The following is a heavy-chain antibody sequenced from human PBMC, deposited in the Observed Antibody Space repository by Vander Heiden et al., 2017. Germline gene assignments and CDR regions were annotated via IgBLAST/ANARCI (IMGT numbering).Heavy chain of an antibody. Sequence: QVQMVESGGGSVKHGGSLRPSCAASGFTFRDHYMRWSRQAPGKGLEWVSYISSSGSTIYYADSVKGRFTISRDNAKNSLYLQMNSLRAEDTAVYYCARASPPHYYDSSHTIWGQGTLVTVSS. J-gene: IGHJ4*02. CDR1: GFTFRDHY. CDR3: ARASPPHYYDSSHTI. CDR2: ISSSGSTI. D-gene: IGHD3-22*01. V-gene: IGHV3-11*01.